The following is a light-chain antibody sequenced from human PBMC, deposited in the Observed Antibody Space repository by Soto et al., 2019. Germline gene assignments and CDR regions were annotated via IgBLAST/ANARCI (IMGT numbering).Light chain of an antibody. Sequence: ESVLTQSPGTLSLSPGERATLSCRASQHIRSNYLAWYQQKPGQAPRLLIHGTFTRATGIPARFSASGTGTDFTLTISSLEPEDFSVYYCQQRYNWPITFGQGTRLEIK. CDR2: GTF. J-gene: IGKJ5*01. CDR3: QQRYNWPIT. CDR1: QHIRSNY. V-gene: IGKV3D-20*02.